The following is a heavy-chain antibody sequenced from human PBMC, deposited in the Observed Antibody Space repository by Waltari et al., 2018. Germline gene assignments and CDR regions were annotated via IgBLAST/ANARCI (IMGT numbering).Heavy chain of an antibody. D-gene: IGHD3-9*01. CDR2: TYYRSKWYN. V-gene: IGHV6-1*01. J-gene: IGHJ4*02. Sequence: QVQLQQSGPGLVKPSQTLSLTCAISGDSVSSNSAAWNWIRQSPSRGLEWLGRTYYRSKWYNDYAVSVRSRISINPDTSKNQISLQLNSVTPEDTAVYHCASDDEEHWPFDLDYWGQGIPVTVSS. CDR1: GDSVSSNSAA. CDR3: ASDDEEHWPFDLDY.